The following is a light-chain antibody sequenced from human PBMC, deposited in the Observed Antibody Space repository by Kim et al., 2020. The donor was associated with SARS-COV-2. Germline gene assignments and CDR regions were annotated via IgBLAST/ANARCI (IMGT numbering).Light chain of an antibody. J-gene: IGLJ1*01. V-gene: IGLV1-44*01. Sequence: GRRVTISYCASSSSIGSKTVGWFQHPPGTAPNILIYSTNQRPSGVPDRFSGSKSGTSASLAISGLQSEDEADYYCAAWDDSLNAYVFGTGTQLTVL. CDR2: STN. CDR3: AAWDDSLNAYV. CDR1: SSSIGSKT.